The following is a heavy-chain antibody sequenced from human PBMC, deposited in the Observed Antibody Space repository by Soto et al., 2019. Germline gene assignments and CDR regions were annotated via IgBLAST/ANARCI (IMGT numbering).Heavy chain of an antibody. D-gene: IGHD2-21*01. J-gene: IGHJ3*02. Sequence: GASTKVSRQDSGYTLKFYGKHWVRQAPGRRPEWMGWMNAGNGNTEYSPKFHGRVTMTRDRYARAAYMELSGLTSDDTAVSYCARDCTYCGGDSGREAFDIWG. V-gene: IGHV1-3*01. CDR2: MNAGNGNT. CDR3: ARDCTYCGGDSGREAFDI. CDR1: GYTLKFYG.